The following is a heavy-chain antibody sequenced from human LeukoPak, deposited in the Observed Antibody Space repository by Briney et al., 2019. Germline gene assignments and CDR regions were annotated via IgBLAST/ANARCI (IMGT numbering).Heavy chain of an antibody. CDR1: GFTFSSYA. Sequence: PGGSLRLSCAASGFTFSSYAMSWVRQAPGKGLEWVSAISGSGGSTYYADSVKGRSTISRDNSKNTLYLQMNSPRAEDTAVYYCAKDHGDYDAFDIWGQGTMVTVSS. CDR3: AKDHGDYDAFDI. CDR2: ISGSGGST. D-gene: IGHD4-17*01. J-gene: IGHJ3*02. V-gene: IGHV3-23*01.